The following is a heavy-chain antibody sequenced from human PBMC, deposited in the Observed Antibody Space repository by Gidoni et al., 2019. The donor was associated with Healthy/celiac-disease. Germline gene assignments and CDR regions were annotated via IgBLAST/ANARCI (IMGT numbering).Heavy chain of an antibody. CDR1: GFTCSSYT. J-gene: IGHJ4*02. CDR3: ARDPEYSSSSLGYYFDY. D-gene: IGHD6-6*01. V-gene: IGHV3-21*01. CDR2: ISSSSSYI. Sequence: EVQLVESGGGLFKPGGSLRLSCASSGFTCSSYTMHWVHQCPMKWVRQAPGKGLEWVSSISSSSSYIYYADSVKGRFTISRDNAKNSLYLQMNSLRAEDTAVYYCARDPEYSSSSLGYYFDYWGQGTLVTVSS.